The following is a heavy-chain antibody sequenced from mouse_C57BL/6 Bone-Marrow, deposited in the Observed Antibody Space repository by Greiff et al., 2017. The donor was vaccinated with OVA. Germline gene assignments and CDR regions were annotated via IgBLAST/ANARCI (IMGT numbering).Heavy chain of an antibody. V-gene: IGHV1-81*01. CDR2: IYPRSGNT. D-gene: IGHD1-1*01. CDR3: ARRRKIYYGSSGCDY. CDR1: GYTFTSYG. J-gene: IGHJ2*01. Sequence: VQLQESGAELARPGASVKLSCKASGYTFTSYGISWVKQRTGQGLEWIGEIYPRSGNTYYNEKFKGKATLTADKSSSTAYMELRSLTSEDSAVYFCARRRKIYYGSSGCDYWGQGTTLTVSS.